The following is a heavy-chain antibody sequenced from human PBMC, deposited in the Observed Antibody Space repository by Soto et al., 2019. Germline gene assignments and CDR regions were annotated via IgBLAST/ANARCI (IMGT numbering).Heavy chain of an antibody. V-gene: IGHV3-21*01. CDR2: ISSSSSYI. J-gene: IGHJ6*02. Sequence: PWWSLRPSCAASVFTFSSYSMNWFRQAPGKGLEWVSSISSSSSYIYYADSVKGRFTISRDNAKNSLYLQMNSLRAEDTAVYYCAKEGAAAGYGMDVWGQGTTVTVSS. CDR1: VFTFSSYS. D-gene: IGHD6-13*01. CDR3: AKEGAAAGYGMDV.